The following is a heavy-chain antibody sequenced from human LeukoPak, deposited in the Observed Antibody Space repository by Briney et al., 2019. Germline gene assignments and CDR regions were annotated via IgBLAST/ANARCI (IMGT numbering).Heavy chain of an antibody. J-gene: IGHJ5*02. CDR1: RFTFSSYG. CDR2: IRYGGSNK. V-gene: IGHV3-30*02. D-gene: IGHD2-2*01. CDR3: ARGPGCSSSSCYLDIGWFDP. Sequence: GTLRLSCAASRFTFSSYGMHWVRQAPGKGLEWVAFIRYGGSNKYYADSVKGRFTISRDNSKNTLYLQMNSLRAEDTAVYYCARGPGCSSSSCYLDIGWFDPWGQGTLVTVSS.